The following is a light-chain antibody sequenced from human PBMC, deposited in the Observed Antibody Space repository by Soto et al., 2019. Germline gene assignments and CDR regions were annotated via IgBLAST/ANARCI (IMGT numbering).Light chain of an antibody. CDR3: QQYGSSTRT. Sequence: EIAITQSPATLSVSPGERATLSCRASQSVSSNLAWYQQKFGQAPRLVIYRASARETGVPARFSGSGSGTEFTLTISRLEPEDFAVYYCQQYGSSTRTFGQGTKVDIK. J-gene: IGKJ1*01. V-gene: IGKV3-15*01. CDR1: QSVSSN. CDR2: RAS.